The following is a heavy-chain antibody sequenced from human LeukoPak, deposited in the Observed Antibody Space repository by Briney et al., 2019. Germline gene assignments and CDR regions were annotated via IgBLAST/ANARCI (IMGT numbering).Heavy chain of an antibody. CDR2: IYPSGST. J-gene: IGHJ6*02. CDR1: GGSISSYY. V-gene: IGHV4-4*07. Sequence: SETLSLTSTVSGGSISSYYWSWIRQPAGKGLELIGRIYPSGSTNYNPSLKSRVTMSVDTSKNQFSLKLSSVTAADTAVYYCARGYGSGSYMAYYYYYGMDVWGQGTTVTVSS. D-gene: IGHD3-10*01. CDR3: ARGYGSGSYMAYYYYYGMDV.